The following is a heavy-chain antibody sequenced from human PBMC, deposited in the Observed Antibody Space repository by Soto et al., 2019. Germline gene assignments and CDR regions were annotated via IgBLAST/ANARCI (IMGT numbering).Heavy chain of an antibody. CDR1: GGTFSSYA. CDR3: ARALGYYDSSGYYGVFDY. Sequence: ASVKVSCKASGGTFSSYAISWVRQAPGQGLEWMGIIIPSVGTASYAQKFQGRVTMTRDTSTSTVYMELSSLRSEDTAVYYCARALGYYDSSGYYGVFDYWGQGTLVTVSS. J-gene: IGHJ4*02. CDR2: IIPSVGTA. D-gene: IGHD3-22*01. V-gene: IGHV1-46*01.